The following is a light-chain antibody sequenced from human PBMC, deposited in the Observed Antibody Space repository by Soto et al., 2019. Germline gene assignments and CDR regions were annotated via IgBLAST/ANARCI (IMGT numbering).Light chain of an antibody. CDR1: QSVLYSSNNKNY. Sequence: DIVMTQSPDSLAVSLGERATINCKSSQSVLYSSNNKNYLAWYQQKPGQPPKLLIYWASTRASGVPDRFRGSGSETDFTLTISSLQAEDVAVYYCQQYYTNALTFGGGTKVGVK. J-gene: IGKJ4*01. V-gene: IGKV4-1*01. CDR3: QQYYTNALT. CDR2: WAS.